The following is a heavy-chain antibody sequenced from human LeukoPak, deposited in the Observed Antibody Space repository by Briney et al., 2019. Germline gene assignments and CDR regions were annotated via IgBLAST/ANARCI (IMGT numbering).Heavy chain of an antibody. Sequence: SETLSLTCAVHGGSFSGYYWSWIRQPPGKGLEWIGEINHSGSTNYNPSLKSRVTISVDTSKNQFSLKLSSVTAADTAVYYCASLRYFDWLFHGFAYWGQGTLVTVSS. CDR3: ASLRYFDWLFHGFAY. V-gene: IGHV4-34*01. D-gene: IGHD3-9*01. CDR1: GGSFSGYY. CDR2: INHSGST. J-gene: IGHJ4*02.